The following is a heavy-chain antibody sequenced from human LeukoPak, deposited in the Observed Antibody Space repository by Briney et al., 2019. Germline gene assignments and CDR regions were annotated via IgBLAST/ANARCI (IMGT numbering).Heavy chain of an antibody. D-gene: IGHD5-18*01. CDR3: AKELGGGYSYVPPGDAFDI. J-gene: IGHJ3*02. Sequence: GSLRLSCAASGFTFSSYAMSWVRQAPGKGLEWVSAISGSGGSTYYADSVKGRFTISRDNSKNTLYLQMNSLRAEDTAVYYCAKELGGGYSYVPPGDAFDIWGQGTMVTVSS. CDR1: GFTFSSYA. CDR2: ISGSGGST. V-gene: IGHV3-23*01.